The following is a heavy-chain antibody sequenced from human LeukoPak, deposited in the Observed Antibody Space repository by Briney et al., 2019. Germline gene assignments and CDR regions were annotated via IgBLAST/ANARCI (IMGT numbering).Heavy chain of an antibody. CDR3: ATDGSGSPGDY. Sequence: GGSLRLSCAASGITLSRYAMHWVRQAPGKGLEWVAFISSDGSSKYYADSVKGRFTISRDNSKDTLYLQLSSVRAEDTAVYYCATDGSGSPGDYWGQGTLVTVSS. CDR2: ISSDGSSK. CDR1: GITLSRYA. J-gene: IGHJ4*02. D-gene: IGHD3-10*01. V-gene: IGHV3-30*04.